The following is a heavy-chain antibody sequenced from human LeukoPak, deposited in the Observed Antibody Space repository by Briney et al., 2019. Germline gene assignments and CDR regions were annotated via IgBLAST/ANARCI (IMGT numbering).Heavy chain of an antibody. CDR2: IRSHGGDK. V-gene: IGHV3-30*02. D-gene: IGHD3-3*01. CDR1: GFTLSNFC. CDR3: VTWRLAKDFDH. Sequence: GGSLRLSCEESGFTLSNFCIQWVRQAPGKGLQWVAFIRSHGGDKYYEDSVKGRFIVSRDNSKKIVYLEVNSLTAEDTGVYYCVTWRLAKDFDHWGQGSLVIVSS. J-gene: IGHJ4*02.